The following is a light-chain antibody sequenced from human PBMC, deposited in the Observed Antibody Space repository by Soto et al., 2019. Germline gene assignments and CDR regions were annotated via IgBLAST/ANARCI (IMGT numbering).Light chain of an antibody. Sequence: EIVMTQSPATLSLSPGERATHSCRASQNVNSDLAWYQQKPGQAPRLLIYGASTRATGIPARFNGRGSGTEFTLTISGLQSEDFAIYYCQQYHNWPPLTFGGGTKVHIK. CDR2: GAS. J-gene: IGKJ4*01. CDR1: QNVNSD. CDR3: QQYHNWPPLT. V-gene: IGKV3-15*01.